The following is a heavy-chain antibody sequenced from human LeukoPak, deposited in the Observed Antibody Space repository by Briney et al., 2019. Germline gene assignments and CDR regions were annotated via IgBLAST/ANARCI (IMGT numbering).Heavy chain of an antibody. J-gene: IGHJ5*01. D-gene: IGHD2-2*01. CDR1: GFTFSSYA. V-gene: IGHV3-7*03. CDR2: ISPGGSGK. Sequence: GGSLRLSCAASGFTFSSYAMHWVRQAPGKGLEWVANISPGGSGKYYVASVKGRFTISRDNAKNSLYLQMSTLRVEDTAVYYCASSVVVSPAAPYSWFDSWGQGIQVTVSS. CDR3: ASSVVVSPAAPYSWFDS.